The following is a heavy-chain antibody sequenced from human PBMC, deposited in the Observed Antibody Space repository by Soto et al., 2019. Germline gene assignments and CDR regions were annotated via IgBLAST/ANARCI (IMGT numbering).Heavy chain of an antibody. CDR2: IRQDGNAK. CDR3: ARAFPPPGGYYFDH. CDR1: GFRFSRYW. Sequence: EEQLAESGGGLVQTGGSLRLSCAVSGFRFSRYWMTWVRQAPGKGLVWVANIRQDGNAKYYVDSVRGRFSISRDNAKNSLHLQMNSLRPDDTAVYFCARAFPPPGGYYFDHWGQGTPVTVSS. V-gene: IGHV3-7*01. J-gene: IGHJ4*02. D-gene: IGHD3-10*01.